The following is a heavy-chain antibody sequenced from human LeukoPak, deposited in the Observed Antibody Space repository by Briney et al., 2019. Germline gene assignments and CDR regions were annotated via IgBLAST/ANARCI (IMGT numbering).Heavy chain of an antibody. D-gene: IGHD3-22*01. CDR2: IIPIFGTA. V-gene: IGHV1-69*05. CDR1: GSTFSSYA. J-gene: IGHJ3*02. CDR3: ASQAYYYDSSGLYAWDI. Sequence: GSSVKVSCKASGSTFSSYAISWVRQAPGQGLEWMGGIIPIFGTANYAQKFQGRVTITTDESTSTAYMELSSLRSEDTAVYYCASQAYYYDSSGLYAWDIWGQGTMVTVSS.